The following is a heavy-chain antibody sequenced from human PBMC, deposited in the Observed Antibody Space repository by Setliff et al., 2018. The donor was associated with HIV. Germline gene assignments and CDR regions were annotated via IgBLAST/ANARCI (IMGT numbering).Heavy chain of an antibody. CDR2: MNPKSGTTLFAWMGGVNPNSDIR. Sequence: ASVKVSCKASGGTFGIYGISWVRQAPGQGLEWMGSMNPKSGTTLFAWMGGVNPNSDIRGTAQRFQGRLFMTRNTSIRAVYMHLSSLRSGDAAVYFCAKSSPSICYISDHWGQGTLVTVSS. J-gene: IGHJ4*02. V-gene: IGHV1-8*02. CDR1: GGTFGIYG. CDR3: AKSSPSICYISDH. D-gene: IGHD2-15*01.